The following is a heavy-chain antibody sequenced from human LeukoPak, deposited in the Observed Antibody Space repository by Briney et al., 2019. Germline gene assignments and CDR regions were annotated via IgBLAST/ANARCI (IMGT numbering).Heavy chain of an antibody. V-gene: IGHV3-48*01. J-gene: IGHJ3*02. CDR3: ARDDILTGYQAFDI. CDR1: GFTFSSYS. Sequence: GGSLRLSCAASGFTFSSYSLNWVRQAPGKGLEWVSYISSSSTIYYADSVKGRFTISRDNAKNSLYLQMNSLRAEDTAVYYCARDDILTGYQAFDIWGQGTMVTVSS. D-gene: IGHD3-9*01. CDR2: ISSSSTI.